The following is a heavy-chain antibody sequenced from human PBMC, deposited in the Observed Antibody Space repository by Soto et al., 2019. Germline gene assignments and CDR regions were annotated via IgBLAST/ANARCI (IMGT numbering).Heavy chain of an antibody. Sequence: SETLSLTCTVSGGSISSSSYYWGWIRQPPGKGLEWIGSIYYSGSTYYNPSLKSRVTISVDTSKNQFSLKLSSVTAADTAVYYCARGLYTYSSWYDGRYFDYWGQGTLVTVSS. CDR2: IYYSGST. D-gene: IGHD6-13*01. CDR1: GGSISSSSYY. CDR3: ARGLYTYSSWYDGRYFDY. V-gene: IGHV4-39*01. J-gene: IGHJ4*02.